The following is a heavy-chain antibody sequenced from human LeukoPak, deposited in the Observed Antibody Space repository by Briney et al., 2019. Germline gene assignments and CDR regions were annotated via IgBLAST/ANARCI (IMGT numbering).Heavy chain of an antibody. CDR3: ARPPLGYCSGGSCYHDAFDI. CDR2: IDPSDSYT. J-gene: IGHJ3*02. CDR1: GYSFTSYW. V-gene: IGHV5-10-1*01. D-gene: IGHD2-15*01. Sequence: GESLRTSCKGSGYSFTSYWISWVRQMPGKGLEWMGRIDPSDSYTTYSPSFQGHVTISADKSISTAYLQWSSLKASDTAMYYCARPPLGYCSGGSCYHDAFDIWGQGTMVTVSS.